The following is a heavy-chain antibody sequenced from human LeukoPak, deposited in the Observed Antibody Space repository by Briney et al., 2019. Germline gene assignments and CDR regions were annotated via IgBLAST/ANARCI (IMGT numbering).Heavy chain of an antibody. D-gene: IGHD6-19*01. CDR1: GFTFSSYG. Sequence: GGSLRLSCAASGFTFSSYGMHWVRQAPGKGLEWVAVIWYDGSNKYYADSVKGRFTISRDNSKNTLYLQMNSLRAEDTAVYYCAREEQWLAVYYYGMDVWGQGTTVTVSS. CDR3: AREEQWLAVYYYGMDV. CDR2: IWYDGSNK. J-gene: IGHJ6*02. V-gene: IGHV3-33*01.